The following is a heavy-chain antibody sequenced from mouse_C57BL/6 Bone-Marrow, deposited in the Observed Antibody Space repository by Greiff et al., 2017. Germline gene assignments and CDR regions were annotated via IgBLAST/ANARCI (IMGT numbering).Heavy chain of an antibody. J-gene: IGHJ2*01. D-gene: IGHD1-1*01. CDR2: INPSTGGT. V-gene: IGHV1-43*01. Sequence: VQLQQSGPELVKPGASVKISCKASGYSFTGYYMHWVKQSSEKSLEWIGEINPSTGGTSYNQKFKGKATLTVDKSSSTAYMQLKSLTSEDSAVYYCARNYYGSRDYWGQGTTRTVSS. CDR1: GYSFTGYY. CDR3: ARNYYGSRDY.